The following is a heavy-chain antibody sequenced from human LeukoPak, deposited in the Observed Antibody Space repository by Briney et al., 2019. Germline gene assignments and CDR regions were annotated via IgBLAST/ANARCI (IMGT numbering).Heavy chain of an antibody. Sequence: SVKVSCKASGGTFSSYAISWVRQAPGQGLEWMGRIIPILGIANYAQKFQGRVTITADKSTSTAYMELSSLRSEDTAVYYCAREPYSYYYMDVWGKGTTVTVSS. CDR3: AREPYSYYYMDV. D-gene: IGHD4-11*01. J-gene: IGHJ6*03. V-gene: IGHV1-69*04. CDR2: IIPILGIA. CDR1: GGTFSSYA.